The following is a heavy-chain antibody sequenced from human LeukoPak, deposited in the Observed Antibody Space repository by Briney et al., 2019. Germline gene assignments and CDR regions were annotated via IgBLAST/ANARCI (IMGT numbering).Heavy chain of an antibody. V-gene: IGHV3-21*01. J-gene: IGHJ4*02. CDR3: ARGRITMVRGVTDFDY. CDR1: GFTFSSYS. D-gene: IGHD3-10*01. Sequence: GGSLRLSCAASGFTFSSYSMSWVRQAPGKGLEWVSSISSSSSYIYYADSVKGRFTISRDNAKNSLYLQMNSLRAEDTAVYYCARGRITMVRGVTDFDYWGQGTLVTVSS. CDR2: ISSSSSYI.